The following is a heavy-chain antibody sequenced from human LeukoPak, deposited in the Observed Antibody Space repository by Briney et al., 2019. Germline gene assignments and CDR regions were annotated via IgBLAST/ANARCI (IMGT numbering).Heavy chain of an antibody. J-gene: IGHJ4*02. V-gene: IGHV1-2*02. Sequence: ASVKVSCKASGYTFTGCYMHWVRQAPGQGLEWMGWINPNSGGTNYAQKFQGRVTMTRDTSISTAYMELSRLRSDDTAVYYCARDQGGDYDFWSGYPTYWGQGTLVTVSS. CDR2: INPNSGGT. D-gene: IGHD3-3*01. CDR3: ARDQGGDYDFWSGYPTY. CDR1: GYTFTGCY.